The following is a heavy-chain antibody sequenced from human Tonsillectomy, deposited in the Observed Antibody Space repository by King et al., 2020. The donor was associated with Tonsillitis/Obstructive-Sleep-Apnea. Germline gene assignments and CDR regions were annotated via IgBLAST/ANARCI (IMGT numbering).Heavy chain of an antibody. CDR1: GFTFSNAW. CDR3: TTHRDGYNKGGGFDY. V-gene: IGHV3-15*01. CDR2: IKSKTDGGTT. Sequence: VQLVESGGGLVKPGGSLRLSCAASGFTFSNAWVSWVRQAPGKGLEWVGRIKSKTDGGTTDYAAPVKGRFTISRDDSKNTLYLQMNSLKTEDTAVYYCTTHRDGYNKGGGFDYWGQGTLVTVSS. J-gene: IGHJ4*02. D-gene: IGHD5-24*01.